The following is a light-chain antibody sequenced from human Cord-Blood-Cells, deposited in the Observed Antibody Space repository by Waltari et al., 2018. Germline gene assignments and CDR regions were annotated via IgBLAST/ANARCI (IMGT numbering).Light chain of an antibody. Sequence: SSELTQDPAVSVALGQTVRITCQGASLRSYYASWYQQKPGQAPLLVIYGKNNRPSGIPDRFSGSSSGNTASLTITGAQAEDEADYYCNSRDSSGNHRWVFGGGTKLTVL. CDR2: GKN. J-gene: IGLJ3*02. V-gene: IGLV3-19*01. CDR3: NSRDSSGNHRWV. CDR1: SLRSYY.